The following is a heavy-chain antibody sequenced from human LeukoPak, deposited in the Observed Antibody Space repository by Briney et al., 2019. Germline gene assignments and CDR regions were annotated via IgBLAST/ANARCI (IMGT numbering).Heavy chain of an antibody. Sequence: GGSLRLSCAASGFTFSDYYMSWIRQAPGKGLEWVSYITSSSSTIYYADSVKGRFTISRDNAKNSLYLQMNSLRAEDTAVYYCARDLVATVYYCFDYWGQGTLVTVSS. D-gene: IGHD5-12*01. CDR1: GFTFSDYY. CDR2: ITSSSSTI. CDR3: ARDLVATVYYCFDY. J-gene: IGHJ4*02. V-gene: IGHV3-11*04.